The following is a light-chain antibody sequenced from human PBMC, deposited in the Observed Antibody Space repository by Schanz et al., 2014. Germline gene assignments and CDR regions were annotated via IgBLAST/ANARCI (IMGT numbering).Light chain of an antibody. CDR2: DVS. V-gene: IGLV2-14*01. CDR3: CSYAGSSTWV. CDR1: SSDVGGYKY. J-gene: IGLJ3*02. Sequence: QSALTQPASVSGSPGQSITISCTGTSSDVGGYKYVAWYQQHPGKAPKLMIYDVSNRPSGVSNRFSGSKSANTASLTISGLQAEDEAYYYCCSYAGSSTWVFGGGTKLTVL.